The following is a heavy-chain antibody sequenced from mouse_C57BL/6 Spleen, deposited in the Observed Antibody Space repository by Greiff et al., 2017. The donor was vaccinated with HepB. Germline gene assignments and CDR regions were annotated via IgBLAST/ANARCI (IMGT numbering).Heavy chain of an antibody. CDR1: GFSLSTFGMG. Sequence: QVTLKVSGPGILQPSQSLSLTCSFSGFSLSTFGMGVGWIRQPSGKGLEWLAHIWWDDDKYYNPALKSRLTISKDTSKNQVFLTIANVDTADTATYSCVRIPYGCGSSYDYWGPGTTLTVSS. D-gene: IGHD1-1*01. V-gene: IGHV8-8*01. CDR3: VRIPYGCGSSYDY. CDR2: IWWDDDK. J-gene: IGHJ2*01.